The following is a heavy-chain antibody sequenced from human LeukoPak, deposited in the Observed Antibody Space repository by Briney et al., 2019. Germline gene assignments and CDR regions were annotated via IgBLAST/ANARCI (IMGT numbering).Heavy chain of an antibody. CDR1: GFTFSSYA. J-gene: IGHJ4*02. CDR2: ISGSGGST. D-gene: IGHD2-15*01. V-gene: IGHV3-23*01. CDR3: AKAKYCSGGTCYFDY. Sequence: GVSLRLSCAASGFTFSSYAMSWVRQAPGKGLEWVSGISGSGGSTYYADSVKGRLTISRDNSKNTLYLQMNSLRAEDTAAYYCAKAKYCSGGTCYFDYWGQGTLVTVSS.